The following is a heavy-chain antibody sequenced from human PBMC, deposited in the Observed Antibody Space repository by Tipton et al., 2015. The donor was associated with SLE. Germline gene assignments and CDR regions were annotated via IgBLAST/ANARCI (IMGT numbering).Heavy chain of an antibody. J-gene: IGHJ4*02. Sequence: TLSLTCNVSGGSISSYYWSWIRQPPGKGLEWIGYMYYSGCTNYNPSLKSRVTISVDTSKNQFSLKLSSVTAADTAVYYCGGGYSYANDYWGQGTLVTVSS. CDR1: GGSISSYY. CDR3: GGGYSYANDY. V-gene: IGHV4-59*01. D-gene: IGHD5-18*01. CDR2: MYYSGCT.